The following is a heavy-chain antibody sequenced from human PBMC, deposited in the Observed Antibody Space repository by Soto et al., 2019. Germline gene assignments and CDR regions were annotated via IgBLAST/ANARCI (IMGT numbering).Heavy chain of an antibody. CDR3: ASRTRFLEWLFLY. V-gene: IGHV1-69*13. Sequence: EASVKVSCKASGGTFSSYAISWVRQAPGQGLEWMGGIIPIFGTANYAQKFQGRVTITADESTSTAYMELSSLRSEDTAVYYCASRTRFLEWLFLYWGQGTLVTVSS. D-gene: IGHD3-3*01. CDR2: IIPIFGTA. CDR1: GGTFSSYA. J-gene: IGHJ4*01.